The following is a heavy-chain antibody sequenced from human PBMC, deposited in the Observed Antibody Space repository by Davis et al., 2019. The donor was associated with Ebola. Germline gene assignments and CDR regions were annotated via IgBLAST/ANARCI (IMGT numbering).Heavy chain of an antibody. CDR3: TRGTTGWKGIDY. CDR2: ITPDGSYT. J-gene: IGHJ4*02. CDR1: EFTFSSHW. Sequence: GESLKISCAASEFTFSSHWLHWVRQAPGQELVWVGSITPDGSYTAYTDSAKGRFTISRDNARNTMFLQMSSLRAEDTAVYYCTRGTTGWKGIDYWGQGTLLTVSS. V-gene: IGHV3-74*01. D-gene: IGHD6-19*01.